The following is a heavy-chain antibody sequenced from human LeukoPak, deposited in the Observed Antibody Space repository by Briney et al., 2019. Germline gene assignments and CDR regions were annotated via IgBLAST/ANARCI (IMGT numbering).Heavy chain of an antibody. D-gene: IGHD3-3*01. CDR3: AKGTHYYDFWSGYYFDY. Sequence: GGSLRLSCAASGFTFSSYAMSWVRQAPGKGLEWVSAISGSGGRTYYADSVKGRFTISRDNSKNTLYLQMNSLRAEDTAGYYCAKGTHYYDFWSGYYFDYWGQGTLVTVSS. CDR2: ISGSGGRT. CDR1: GFTFSSYA. V-gene: IGHV3-23*01. J-gene: IGHJ4*02.